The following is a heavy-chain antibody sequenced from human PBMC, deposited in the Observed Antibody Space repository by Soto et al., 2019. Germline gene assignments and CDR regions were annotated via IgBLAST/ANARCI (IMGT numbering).Heavy chain of an antibody. Sequence: GGSLRLSCAASGFTFSSYGMHWVRQAPGKGLEWVAVIWYDGSNKYYADSVKGRFTISRDNSKNTLYLQMNSLRAEDTAVYYCARDFGLEVPAAIFDYWGQGTLVTVSS. V-gene: IGHV3-33*08. CDR1: GFTFSSYG. D-gene: IGHD2-2*01. J-gene: IGHJ4*02. CDR2: IWYDGSNK. CDR3: ARDFGLEVPAAIFDY.